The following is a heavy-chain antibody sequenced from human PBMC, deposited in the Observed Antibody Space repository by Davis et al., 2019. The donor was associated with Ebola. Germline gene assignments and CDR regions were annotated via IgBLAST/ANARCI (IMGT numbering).Heavy chain of an antibody. CDR1: GFTFSSYW. V-gene: IGHV3-74*01. CDR2: INSDGSST. CDR3: ARDRLVDTIFGVAGYGMDV. J-gene: IGHJ6*02. D-gene: IGHD3-3*01. Sequence: GESLKISCAASGFTFSSYWMHWVRQAPGKGLVWVSRINSDGSSTSYADSVKGRFTISRDNAKNTLYLQMNSLRAEDTAVYYCARDRLVDTIFGVAGYGMDVWGQGTTVTVSS.